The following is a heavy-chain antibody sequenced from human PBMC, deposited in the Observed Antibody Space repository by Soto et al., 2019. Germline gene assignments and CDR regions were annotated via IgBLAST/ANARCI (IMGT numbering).Heavy chain of an antibody. CDR1: GYSFTSYC. CDR2: IDPSDSYS. D-gene: IGHD3-22*01. J-gene: IGHJ6*02. Sequence: GESLKISCKGSGYSFTSYCISWVRQMPGKGLERMGRIDPSDSYSNYSPSFQGHVTISADKSISTAYLQWNSLKASDTAIYYCARLSVVDYYGMDVWGQGXTVTVSS. CDR3: ARLSVVDYYGMDV. V-gene: IGHV5-10-1*01.